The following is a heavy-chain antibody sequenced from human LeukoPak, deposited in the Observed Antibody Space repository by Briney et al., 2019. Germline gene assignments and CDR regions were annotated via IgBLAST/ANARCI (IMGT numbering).Heavy chain of an antibody. CDR2: INSGGST. CDR3: AKVAKYYYGSETYYFFEH. V-gene: IGHV3-66*01. CDR1: GFTVSNNY. D-gene: IGHD3-10*01. J-gene: IGHJ4*02. Sequence: GGSLRLSCAASGFTVSNNYMSWVRRAPGKGLEWVSVINSGGSTYYADSLKGRFTISRDNSKNSLYLQMNSLRVEDTAVYYCAKVAKYYYGSETYYFFEHWGQGTPVTASS.